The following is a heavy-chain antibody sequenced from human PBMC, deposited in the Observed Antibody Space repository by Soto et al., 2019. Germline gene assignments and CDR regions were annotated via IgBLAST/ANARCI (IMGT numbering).Heavy chain of an antibody. V-gene: IGHV4-59*01. CDR1: GGSISSYY. D-gene: IGHD6-6*01. J-gene: IGHJ6*03. CDR3: ARVPEMAARPYYFYYYMDV. Sequence: SETLSLTCTVSGGSISSYYWSWIRQPPGKGLEWIGYIYYSGSTNYNPSLKSRVTISVDTSKNQFSLKLSSVTAADTAVYYCARVPEMAARPYYFYYYMDVWGKGTTVTVSS. CDR2: IYYSGST.